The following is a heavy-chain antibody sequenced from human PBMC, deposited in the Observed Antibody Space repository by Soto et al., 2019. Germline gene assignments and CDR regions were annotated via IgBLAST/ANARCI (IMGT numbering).Heavy chain of an antibody. CDR3: AIAHGGEYFQH. D-gene: IGHD3-10*01. V-gene: IGHV3-48*01. CDR1: GFTFSSYS. J-gene: IGHJ1*01. CDR2: ISSSSSTI. Sequence: PGGSLRLSCAASGFTFSSYSMNWVRQAPGKGLEWVSYISSSSSTIYYADSVKGRFTISRDNAKNSLYLQMNSLRAEDTAVYYCAIAHGGEYFQHWGQGTLVTVSS.